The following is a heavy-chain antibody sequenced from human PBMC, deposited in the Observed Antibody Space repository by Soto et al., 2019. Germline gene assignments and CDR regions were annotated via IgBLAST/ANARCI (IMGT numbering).Heavy chain of an antibody. D-gene: IGHD2-21*01. CDR1: GYTFTSYD. CDR2: MNPNSGTT. J-gene: IGHJ6*04. CDR3: ARGGGLLWQYEQYFIHV. Sequence: ASVKVSCKASGYTFTSYDINWVRQATGQGLEWMGWMNPNSGTTGYAQRFQGRITMTRDTSMSTAYMELSSLTSEDTAVYYCARGGGLLWQYEQYFIHVWGKGTTVTVSS. V-gene: IGHV1-8*01.